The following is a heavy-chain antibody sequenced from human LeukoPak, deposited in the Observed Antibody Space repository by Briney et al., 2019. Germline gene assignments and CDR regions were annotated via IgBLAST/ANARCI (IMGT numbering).Heavy chain of an antibody. CDR3: AKDRPNYYDSSGHYYRRDGDY. Sequence: GGSLRLSCAASGFTFSTYAMSWVRQPPGKGLEWVSSTSGSGSLTYYAGSVKGRFTIPRDNSKNTLYLQMKSLRVEDTAVYYCAKDRPNYYDSSGHYYRRDGDYWGQGTLVTVSS. J-gene: IGHJ4*02. CDR1: GFTFSTYA. D-gene: IGHD3-22*01. V-gene: IGHV3-23*01. CDR2: TSGSGSLT.